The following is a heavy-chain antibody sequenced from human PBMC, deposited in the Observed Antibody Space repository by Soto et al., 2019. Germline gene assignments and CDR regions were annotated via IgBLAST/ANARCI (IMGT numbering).Heavy chain of an antibody. CDR3: ARATLHLGELSFFDY. V-gene: IGHV4-4*02. Sequence: SETLSLTCAVSSGSISSSNWWSWVRQPPGKGLEWIEEIYHSGSTNYNPSLKSRVTISVDKSKNQFSLKLSSVTAADTAVYYCARATLHLGELSFFDYWGQGTLVTVSS. CDR1: SGSISSSNW. CDR2: IYHSGST. J-gene: IGHJ4*02. D-gene: IGHD3-16*02.